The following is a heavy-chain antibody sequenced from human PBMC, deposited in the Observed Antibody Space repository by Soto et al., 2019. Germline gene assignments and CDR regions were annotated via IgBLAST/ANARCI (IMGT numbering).Heavy chain of an antibody. Sequence: GGSLRLSCAASAFALSNYAMTWVRQAPGKELEWVSVISGGGGNTYYADSVKGRFTISRDNSRKTVFLQMNSLRAEDTAVYYCAICYSGSYYNALDIWGQGTMVTV. V-gene: IGHV3-23*01. CDR3: AICYSGSYYNALDI. CDR1: AFALSNYA. J-gene: IGHJ3*02. D-gene: IGHD1-26*01. CDR2: ISGGGGNT.